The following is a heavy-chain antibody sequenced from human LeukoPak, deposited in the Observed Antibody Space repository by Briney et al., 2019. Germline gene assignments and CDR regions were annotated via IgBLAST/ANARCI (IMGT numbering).Heavy chain of an antibody. Sequence: SETLSLTCTVSGGSISSYYWSWIRQPPGKGLEWIGYSYYSGSTNYNPSLKSRVTISVDTSKNQFSLKLSSVTAADTAVYYCARDSPAEPYSSGWPYYFDYWGQGTLVTVSS. J-gene: IGHJ4*02. V-gene: IGHV4-59*01. CDR2: SYYSGST. D-gene: IGHD6-19*01. CDR3: ARDSPAEPYSSGWPYYFDY. CDR1: GGSISSYY.